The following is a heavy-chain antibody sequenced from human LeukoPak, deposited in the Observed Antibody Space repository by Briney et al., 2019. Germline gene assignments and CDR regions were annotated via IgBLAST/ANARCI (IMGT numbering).Heavy chain of an antibody. CDR3: ATRTTTGAPIPEGFDP. J-gene: IGHJ5*02. Sequence: AASLQVSCLATRFTYTEHFILWVRQAPGQGLEWMGWISLNSGGTNYAQKFQGRVTMTRDTSISTAYMELSRLRSDDTAVYYCATRTTTGAPIPEGFDPGGQGTLGTVSS. CDR1: RFTYTEHF. CDR2: ISLNSGGT. D-gene: IGHD1-1*01. V-gene: IGHV1-2*02.